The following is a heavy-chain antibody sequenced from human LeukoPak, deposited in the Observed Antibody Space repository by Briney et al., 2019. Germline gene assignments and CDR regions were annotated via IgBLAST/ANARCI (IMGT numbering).Heavy chain of an antibody. D-gene: IGHD3-16*02. CDR3: ARLLYYDYVWGSYRPNNWFDP. J-gene: IGHJ5*02. Sequence: GGSLRLSCAASGFTFSSYEMNWVRQAPGKGLEWVSYISSSGSTIYYADSVKGRFTISRDNAKNSLYLQMNSLRAEDTAVYYCARLLYYDYVWGSYRPNNWFDPWGQGTLVTVSS. V-gene: IGHV3-48*03. CDR2: ISSSGSTI. CDR1: GFTFSSYE.